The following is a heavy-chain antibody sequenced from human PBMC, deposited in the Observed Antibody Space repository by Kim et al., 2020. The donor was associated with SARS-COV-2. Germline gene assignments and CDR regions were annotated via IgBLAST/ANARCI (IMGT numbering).Heavy chain of an antibody. CDR1: GFTFDDYT. CDR2: ISWDGGST. J-gene: IGHJ6*02. D-gene: IGHD3-9*01. V-gene: IGHV3-43*01. Sequence: GGSLRLSCAASGFTFDDYTMHWVRQAPGKGLEWVSLISWDGGSTYYADSVKGRFTISRDNSKNSLYLQMNSLRTEDTALYYCAKDQESVYYDILTGYLGLYGMDVWGQGTTVTVSS. CDR3: AKDQESVYYDILTGYLGLYGMDV.